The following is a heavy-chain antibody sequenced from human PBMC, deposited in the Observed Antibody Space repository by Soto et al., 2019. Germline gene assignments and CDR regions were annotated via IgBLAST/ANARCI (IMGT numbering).Heavy chain of an antibody. CDR2: IIPIFGTA. Sequence: SVKVSCKASGGTFSSYAISWVRQAPGQGLEWMGGIIPIFGTANYAQKFQGRVTITADESTSTAYMELSSLRSEDTAIYYCARGDSTDCSNGVCSFFYNHDMDVWGQGTTVTVSS. CDR3: ARGDSTDCSNGVCSFFYNHDMDV. D-gene: IGHD2-8*01. J-gene: IGHJ6*02. V-gene: IGHV1-69*13. CDR1: GGTFSSYA.